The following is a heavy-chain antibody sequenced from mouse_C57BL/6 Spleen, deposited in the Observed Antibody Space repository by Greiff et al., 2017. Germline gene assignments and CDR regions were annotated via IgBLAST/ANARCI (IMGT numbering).Heavy chain of an antibody. CDR1: GYSITSGYY. V-gene: IGHV3-6*01. CDR3: ARDLSSPVAY. CDR2: ISYDGSN. D-gene: IGHD1-1*01. Sequence: EVQLQESGPGLVKPSQSLSLTCSVTGYSITSGYYWNWIRQFPGNKLEWMGYISYDGSNNYNPSLKNRISITRDTSKNQFFLKLNSVTTEDTATYYCARDLSSPVAYWGQGTLVTVSA. J-gene: IGHJ3*01.